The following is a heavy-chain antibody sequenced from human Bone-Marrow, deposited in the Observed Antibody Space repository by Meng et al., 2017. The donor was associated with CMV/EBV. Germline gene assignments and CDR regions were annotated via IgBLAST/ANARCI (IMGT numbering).Heavy chain of an antibody. J-gene: IGHJ5*02. Sequence: FTSYGISWVRQAPGQGLEWMGWISAYNGNTNYAQKLQGRVTMTTDTSTSTAYMELRSLRSDDTAVYYCARLGCSGGSCYSSGWFDPWGQGTLVTVSS. CDR1: FTSYG. CDR2: ISAYNGNT. CDR3: ARLGCSGGSCYSSGWFDP. D-gene: IGHD2-15*01. V-gene: IGHV1-18*01.